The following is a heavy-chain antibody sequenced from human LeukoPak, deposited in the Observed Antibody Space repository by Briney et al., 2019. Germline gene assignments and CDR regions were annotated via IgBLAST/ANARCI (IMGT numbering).Heavy chain of an antibody. V-gene: IGHV2-5*01. Sequence: ESGPTLVNPTQTLTLTCTVSGFSLSTSGVGVGWIRQPPGKALEWLALIYWNDDKRYSPSLKSRLTITKDTSKNQVVLTMTNMDPVDTATYYCAQTYYDILTGYFRFDYWGQGTLVTVSS. CDR2: IYWNDDK. CDR1: GFSLSTSGVG. D-gene: IGHD3-9*01. J-gene: IGHJ4*02. CDR3: AQTYYDILTGYFRFDY.